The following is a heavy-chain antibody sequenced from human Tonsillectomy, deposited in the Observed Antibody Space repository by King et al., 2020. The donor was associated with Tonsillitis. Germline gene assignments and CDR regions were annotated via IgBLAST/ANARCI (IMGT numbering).Heavy chain of an antibody. CDR1: GYSISSDHF. CDR3: SRVLDYSDAFDI. D-gene: IGHD2-15*01. V-gene: IGHV4-38-2*02. CDR2: IYHSGST. Sequence: QLQESSPGLVKPSETLSLTCTVSGYSISSDHFWGWIRQPPGEGLEWIGTIYHSGSTYYNPSLKSRVTTSVDTSKNQFSLKLSSVTAADTAVYYCSRVLDYSDAFDIWGQGTMVTVSS. J-gene: IGHJ3*02.